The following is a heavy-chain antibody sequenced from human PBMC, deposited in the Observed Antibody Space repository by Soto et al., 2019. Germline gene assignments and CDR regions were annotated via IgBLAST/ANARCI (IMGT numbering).Heavy chain of an antibody. CDR1: GFTFSSYG. D-gene: IGHD3-16*01. CDR3: AKGGATHHMYYFDY. CDR2: ISYDGSNK. Sequence: VQLVESGGGVVQPGRSLRLSCAASGFTFSSYGMHWVRQAPGKGLEWVAVISYDGSNKYYADSVKGRFTISRDNSKNTLYLQMNSLRAEDTAVYYCAKGGATHHMYYFDYWGQGTLVTVSS. J-gene: IGHJ4*02. V-gene: IGHV3-30*18.